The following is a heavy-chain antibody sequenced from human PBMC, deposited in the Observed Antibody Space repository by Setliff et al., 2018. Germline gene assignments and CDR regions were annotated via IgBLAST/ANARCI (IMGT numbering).Heavy chain of an antibody. CDR2: IYYSGST. J-gene: IGHJ4*02. CDR3: ARDRGGDWIYYFDY. CDR1: GGSISSSSYY. V-gene: IGHV4-39*07. Sequence: SETLSLTCTVSGGSISSSSYYWGWIRQPPGKGLEWIGSIYYSGSTNYNPSLKSRVTISVDTSKNQFSLKLSSVTAADTAVYYCARDRGGDWIYYFDYWGQGTLVTVSS. D-gene: IGHD2-21*02.